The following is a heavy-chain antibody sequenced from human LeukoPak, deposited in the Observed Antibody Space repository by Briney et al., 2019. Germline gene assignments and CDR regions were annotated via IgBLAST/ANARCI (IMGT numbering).Heavy chain of an antibody. CDR1: GFTFSAYA. D-gene: IGHD4-17*01. V-gene: IGHV3-48*01. CDR3: ASGYGDYPPGY. CDR2: ITSSSNTI. Sequence: PGGSLRLSCAASGFTFSAYAMNWVRQAPGKGLEWVSYITSSSNTIYYADSVKGRFTISRDNAKNSLYLQMNSLRAEDTAVYYCASGYGDYPPGYWGQGTLVTVSS. J-gene: IGHJ4*02.